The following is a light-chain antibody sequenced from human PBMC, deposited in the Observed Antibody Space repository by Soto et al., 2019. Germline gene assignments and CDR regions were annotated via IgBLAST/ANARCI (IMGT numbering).Light chain of an antibody. CDR1: QSVSGNF. J-gene: IGKJ1*01. V-gene: IGKV3-20*01. CDR2: GAS. Sequence: EIVLTHSPGTLSFXPXXXXAXXXLASQSVSGNFLAWYQVKPGQAPRLVVYGASSRATGIPDGFSGSGSGPDFTLTISRLEPEDFAVYYCHQYGSSWTFGQGTKVDIK. CDR3: HQYGSSWT.